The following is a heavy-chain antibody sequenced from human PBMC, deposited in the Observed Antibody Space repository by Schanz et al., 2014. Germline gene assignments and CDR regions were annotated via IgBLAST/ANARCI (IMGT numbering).Heavy chain of an antibody. CDR2: INGGGETT. Sequence: HVQLVESGGGLVKPGGSLRLSCAASGFTFSDYYMTWIRQAPGKGLEWVSYINGGGETTYYADSVRGRFTISRDNAKNSLFLQMNSLRGEDTAVYYCARENLNWEAFDIWGQGTVVTVSS. J-gene: IGHJ3*02. V-gene: IGHV3-11*01. D-gene: IGHD7-27*01. CDR3: ARENLNWEAFDI. CDR1: GFTFSDYY.